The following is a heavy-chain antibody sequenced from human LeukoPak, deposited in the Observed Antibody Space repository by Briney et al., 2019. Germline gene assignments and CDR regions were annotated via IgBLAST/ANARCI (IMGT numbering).Heavy chain of an antibody. CDR1: GYTFTSYG. Sequence: ASVKVSCKASGYTFTSYGISWVRQAPGQGLEWMGWISAYNGNTNYAQKLQGRVTMTTDISTSTAYMELRSLRSDDTAVYYCARDRAGYYDSSGYYPSYWGQGTLVTVSS. V-gene: IGHV1-18*01. J-gene: IGHJ4*02. CDR2: ISAYNGNT. D-gene: IGHD3-22*01. CDR3: ARDRAGYYDSSGYYPSY.